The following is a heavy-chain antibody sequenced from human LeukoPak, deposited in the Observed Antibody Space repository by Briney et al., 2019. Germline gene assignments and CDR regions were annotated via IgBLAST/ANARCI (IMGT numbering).Heavy chain of an antibody. D-gene: IGHD6-6*01. J-gene: IGHJ4*02. Sequence: ASVKVSCKASRYTFTSYYMNWVRQAPGQGLEWMGWIHPNSGGTNYAQKFQGRVTMTRDTSISTAYMELSRLTFDDTAVYYCGRKSAARKTSEFDYWGQGTLVTVSS. CDR3: GRKSAARKTSEFDY. V-gene: IGHV1-2*02. CDR1: RYTFTSYY. CDR2: IHPNSGGT.